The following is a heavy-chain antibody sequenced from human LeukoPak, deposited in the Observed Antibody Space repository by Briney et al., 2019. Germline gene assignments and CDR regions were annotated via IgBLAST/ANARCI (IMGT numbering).Heavy chain of an antibody. Sequence: GGSLRLSCAASGFTFGAYAMSWVRQAPGKGLEWVSSIIGSGGNTYYTDSVKGRFTISRDDAKITLYLQMNSLRAEDAAVYYCANFGLNAFDIWGQGTMVTVSS. CDR1: GFTFGAYA. CDR2: IIGSGGNT. D-gene: IGHD3-10*01. CDR3: ANFGLNAFDI. V-gene: IGHV3-23*01. J-gene: IGHJ3*02.